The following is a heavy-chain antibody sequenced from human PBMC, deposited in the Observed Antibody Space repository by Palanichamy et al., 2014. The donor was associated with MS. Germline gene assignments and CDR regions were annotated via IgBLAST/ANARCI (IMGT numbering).Heavy chain of an antibody. V-gene: IGHV1-18*01. CDR3: ARDLGAFWSGSEY. CDR1: NYNFPPML. Sequence: QAQLVQSGFEVKKPGASVKVSCKTSNYNFPPMLSAGCDRPLDKGLSGWDGSALTMVTQKSAQRFQDRITMTTDTATSTVYLELRSLRPDDSALYYCARDLGAFWSGSEYWGQGTLITVSS. J-gene: IGHJ4*02. CDR2: SALTMVT. D-gene: IGHD3-3*01.